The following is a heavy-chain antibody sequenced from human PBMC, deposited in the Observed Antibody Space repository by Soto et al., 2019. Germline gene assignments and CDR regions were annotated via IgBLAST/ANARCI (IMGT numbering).Heavy chain of an antibody. D-gene: IGHD6-6*01. CDR2: IWSDGSNK. Sequence: QVQLVESGGGVVQPGRSLRLSCAASGFTFSSYGMHWVRQAPGKGLEWVAVIWSDGSNKYYADSVKGRFTISRDNSKNTLYLQMNSLRAEDTAVYYCARDKSQYSSSSGGYYYYYMDVWGKGTTVTVSS. V-gene: IGHV3-33*01. CDR1: GFTFSSYG. CDR3: ARDKSQYSSSSGGYYYYYMDV. J-gene: IGHJ6*03.